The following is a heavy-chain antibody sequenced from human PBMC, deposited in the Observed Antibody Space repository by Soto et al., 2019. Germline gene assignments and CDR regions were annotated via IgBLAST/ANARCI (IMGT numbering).Heavy chain of an antibody. CDR3: ARDLGSTVGATDY. Sequence: PGGSLRLSCATSGFIFSSHAMSWVRQAPGEGLEWVSTVSDSGGGTYYADSVKGRFTIYRYNSKNTLYLQMKSLRAEDTAVYYCARDLGSTVGATDYWGRGTLVTVSS. CDR1: GFIFSSHA. D-gene: IGHD1-26*01. J-gene: IGHJ4*02. CDR2: VSDSGGGT. V-gene: IGHV3-23*01.